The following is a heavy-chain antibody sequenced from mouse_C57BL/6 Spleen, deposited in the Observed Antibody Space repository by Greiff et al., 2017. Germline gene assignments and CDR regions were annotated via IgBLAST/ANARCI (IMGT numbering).Heavy chain of an antibody. CDR2: IDPETGGT. CDR1: GYTFTDYE. Sequence: QVQLQQSGAELVRPGASVTLSCKASGYTFTDYEMHWVKQTPVHGLEWIGAIDPETGGTAYNQKFKGKAILTADKSSSTAYMELRSLTSGDSAVYYCTPWLADWGQGTLVTVSA. J-gene: IGHJ3*01. CDR3: TPWLAD. V-gene: IGHV1-15*01.